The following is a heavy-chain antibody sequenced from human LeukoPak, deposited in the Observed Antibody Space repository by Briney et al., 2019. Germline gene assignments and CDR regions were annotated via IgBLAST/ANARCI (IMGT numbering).Heavy chain of an antibody. J-gene: IGHJ6*03. Sequence: SETLSLTCTVSGGSISSYYWSWIRQPPGKGLEWIGYIYYSGSTNYNPSLNSRVTISRDTSTNHFSLKLSSVTAADTAVYFCARGRVSSSSWQSVYYYYLYMDVWGKGSTVTVSS. CDR1: GGSISSYY. V-gene: IGHV4-59*01. D-gene: IGHD6-13*01. CDR3: ARGRVSSSSWQSVYYYYLYMDV. CDR2: IYYSGST.